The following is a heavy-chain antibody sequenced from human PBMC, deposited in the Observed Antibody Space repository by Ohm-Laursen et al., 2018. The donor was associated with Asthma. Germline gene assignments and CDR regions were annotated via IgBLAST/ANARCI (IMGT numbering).Heavy chain of an antibody. V-gene: IGHV3-33*08. Sequence: SLSLSCAASGFTFNDYGMHWVRQAPGKGLEWVAVIWYDGSNKYYADSVKGRFTSYRDNSKNTLYLQMNSLRAEDTAVYYCARDKDLNYWGQGTLVTVSS. CDR2: IWYDGSNK. J-gene: IGHJ4*02. CDR1: GFTFNDYG. CDR3: ARDKDLNY.